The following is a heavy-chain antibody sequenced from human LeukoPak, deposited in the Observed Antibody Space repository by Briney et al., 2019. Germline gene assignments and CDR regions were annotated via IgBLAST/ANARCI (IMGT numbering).Heavy chain of an antibody. CDR2: ISSSGSTI. J-gene: IGHJ4*02. D-gene: IGHD3-9*01. V-gene: IGHV3-11*04. Sequence: GGSLRLSCAASGFTFSDYYMSWIRQAPGKGLEWVSYISSSGSTIYYADSVKGRFTISRDNAKNSLYLQMNSLRAEDTAVYYCARSDVLRYFDWLLYPAGIDYWGQGTLVTVSS. CDR1: GFTFSDYY. CDR3: ARSDVLRYFDWLLYPAGIDY.